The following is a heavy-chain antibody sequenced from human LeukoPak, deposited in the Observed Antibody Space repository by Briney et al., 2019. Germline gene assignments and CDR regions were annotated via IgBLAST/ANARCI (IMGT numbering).Heavy chain of an antibody. V-gene: IGHV4-4*07. D-gene: IGHD6-13*01. CDR3: ARGESIAAAGYYYYYYMDV. CDR2: IYTSGST. CDR1: GGSISSYY. Sequence: SETLSLTCTVSGGSISSYYWSWIRQPAGKGLEWIGRIYTSGSTNYNPSLKSRVTTSVDTSKNQFSLKLSSVTAADTAVYYCARGESIAAAGYYYYYYMDVWGKGTTVTVSS. J-gene: IGHJ6*03.